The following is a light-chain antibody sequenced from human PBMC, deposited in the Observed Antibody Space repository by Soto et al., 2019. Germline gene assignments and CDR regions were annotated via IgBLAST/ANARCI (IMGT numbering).Light chain of an antibody. J-gene: IGKJ2*01. CDR2: GAS. CDR1: ERIGSW. CDR3: QQTYSFPHT. Sequence: DVQMTQTPSSVSASVGDRVTITCRASERIGSWLAWYQQKPGKAPKLLIYGASNLQGKVPSRFSGSGSETDFAPTISSLQPEDFATYYCQQTYSFPHTFGQGTKVEIK. V-gene: IGKV1-12*01.